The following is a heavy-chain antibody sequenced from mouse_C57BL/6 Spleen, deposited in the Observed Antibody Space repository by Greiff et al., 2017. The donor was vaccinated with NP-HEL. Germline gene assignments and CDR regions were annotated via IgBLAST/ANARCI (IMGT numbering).Heavy chain of an antibody. D-gene: IGHD1-1*01. V-gene: IGHV3-1*01. CDR3: ARGGDYYGSSHYWYFDV. J-gene: IGHJ1*03. Sequence: EVQLVESGPGMVKPSQSLSLTCTVTGYSITSGYDWHWIRHFPGNKLEWMGYISYSGSTNYNPSLKSRISITHDTSKNHFFLKLNSVTTEDTATYYCARGGDYYGSSHYWYFDVWGTGTTVTVSS. CDR2: ISYSGST. CDR1: GYSITSGYD.